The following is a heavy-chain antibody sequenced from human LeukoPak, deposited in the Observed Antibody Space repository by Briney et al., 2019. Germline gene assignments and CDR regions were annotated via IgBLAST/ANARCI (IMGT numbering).Heavy chain of an antibody. CDR2: MNPNSGNT. CDR3: ARDSRFLEWLFDY. J-gene: IGHJ4*02. Sequence: ASVKVSCKASGYTFTSYDINWVRQATGQGLEWMGWMNPNSGNTGYAQKFQGRVTMTRNTSISTAYMGLSSLRSEDTAVYYCARDSRFLEWLFDYWGQGTLVTVSS. D-gene: IGHD3-3*01. CDR1: GYTFTSYD. V-gene: IGHV1-8*01.